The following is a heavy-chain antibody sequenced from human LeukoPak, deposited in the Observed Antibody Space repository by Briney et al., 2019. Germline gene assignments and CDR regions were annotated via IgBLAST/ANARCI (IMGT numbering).Heavy chain of an antibody. J-gene: IGHJ3*02. Sequence: PSETLSLTCTVSGGSISSYYWGWIRQPPGKGLEWIGYIYTSGSTNYNPSLKSRVTISVDTSKNQFSLKLSSVTAADTALYYCARFIGGAFDIWGQGTMVTVSS. CDR2: IYTSGST. V-gene: IGHV4-4*09. CDR1: GGSISSYY. CDR3: ARFIGGAFDI.